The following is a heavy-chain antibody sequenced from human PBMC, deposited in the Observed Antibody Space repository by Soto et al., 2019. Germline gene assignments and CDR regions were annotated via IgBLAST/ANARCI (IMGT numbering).Heavy chain of an antibody. CDR1: GFTFSGYS. V-gene: IGHV3-48*04. D-gene: IGHD4-17*01. Sequence: PGGSLRLSCAVSGFTFSGYSFNWVRQAPGRGLEWVSFIGSTGSVTHYADSVMGRFNISRDNARNSPYLQMDSLRADDPAEYRYARARPTSGPAYGLDIWGQGTVVPVSS. J-gene: IGHJ4*02. CDR3: ARARPTSGPAYGLDI. CDR2: IGSTGSVT.